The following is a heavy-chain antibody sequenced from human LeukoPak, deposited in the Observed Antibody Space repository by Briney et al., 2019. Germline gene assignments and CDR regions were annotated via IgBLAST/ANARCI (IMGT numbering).Heavy chain of an antibody. Sequence: GGSLRLSCAASGFTFSSYSMNWVRQAPGKGLEWVSYISSSSSTIYYADSVKGRFTISRDNAKNSLYLQMNSLRAEDTAVYYCARDVEWGPPPFLISGRGSATDYWGQGTLVTVSS. J-gene: IGHJ4*02. CDR2: ISSSSSTI. CDR1: GFTFSSYS. V-gene: IGHV3-48*01. CDR3: ARDVEWGPPPFLISGRGSATDY. D-gene: IGHD3/OR15-3a*01.